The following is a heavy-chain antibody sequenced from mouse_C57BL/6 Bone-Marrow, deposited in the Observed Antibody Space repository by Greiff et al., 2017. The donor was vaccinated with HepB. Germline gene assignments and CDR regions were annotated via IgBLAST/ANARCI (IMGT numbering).Heavy chain of an antibody. D-gene: IGHD1-1*01. CDR2: IDPEDGET. Sequence: VQLQQSGAELVKPGASVKLSCTASGFNIKDYYMHWVKQRTEQGLEWIGRIDPEDGETKYAPKFKGKATITADTSSNTAYLQLSSLTSEDTAVYYCARSGVRYQLRGWAMDYWGQGTSVTVSS. CDR1: GFNIKDYY. CDR3: ARSGVRYQLRGWAMDY. J-gene: IGHJ4*01. V-gene: IGHV14-2*01.